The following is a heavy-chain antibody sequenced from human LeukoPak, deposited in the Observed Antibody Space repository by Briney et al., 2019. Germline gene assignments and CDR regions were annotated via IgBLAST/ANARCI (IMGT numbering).Heavy chain of an antibody. Sequence: GESLKISCKGSGYSINNYWIGWVRQMPGKGLEWMGIIYPADSDIRYSPSFQGQVTISADKSISTAYLQWSSLKASDTAMYYCARQEYCSGGSCYPCFDPWGQGTLVIVSS. CDR3: ARQEYCSGGSCYPCFDP. CDR1: GYSINNYW. J-gene: IGHJ5*02. D-gene: IGHD2-15*01. CDR2: IYPADSDI. V-gene: IGHV5-51*01.